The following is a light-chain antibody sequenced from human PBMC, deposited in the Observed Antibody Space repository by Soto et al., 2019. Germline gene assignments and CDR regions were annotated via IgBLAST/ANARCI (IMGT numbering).Light chain of an antibody. CDR3: QQYNDLPFT. J-gene: IGKJ2*01. V-gene: IGKV3-15*01. CDR1: QSVSSN. CDR2: GAS. Sequence: EIVMTQSPASLSVSPGERATLSCRASQSVSSNLAWYQQKPGQAPRLLIYGASTRATGFPARFSGSGSGTEFTLTISSLQSEDFAVYYCQQYNDLPFTFGQGTKLDIK.